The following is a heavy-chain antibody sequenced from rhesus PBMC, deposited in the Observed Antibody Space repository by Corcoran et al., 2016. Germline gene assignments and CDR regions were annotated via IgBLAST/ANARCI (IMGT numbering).Heavy chain of an antibody. D-gene: IGHD4-29*01. J-gene: IGHJ3*01. CDR1: GYTFTSYG. CDR2: PTTATGNQ. Sequence: QVQLVQSGAEVKQPGASVKVSCKASGYTFTSYGMNWVRQAHGQRREWMGRPTTATGNQTYAQSCKERFTFSIDTPIRTEYLQISGLKAEDTAVYYWARLSDGSNDAFDFWGQGLRVTVSS. CDR3: ARLSDGSNDAFDF. V-gene: IGHV7-114*01.